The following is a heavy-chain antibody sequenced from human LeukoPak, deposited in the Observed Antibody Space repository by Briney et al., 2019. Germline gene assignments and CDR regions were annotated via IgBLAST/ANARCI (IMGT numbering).Heavy chain of an antibody. V-gene: IGHV4-59*01. CDR1: GGSISSYY. D-gene: IGHD4-17*01. CDR2: IYYSGST. J-gene: IGHJ4*02. Sequence: SETLSLTCTVSGGSISSYYWSWIRQPPGKGLXXXXYIYYSGSTNYNPSLKSRVTISVDTSKNQFSLKLSSVTAADTAVYYCARLVSTVTTVFGYWGQGTLVTVSS. CDR3: ARLVSTVTTVFGY.